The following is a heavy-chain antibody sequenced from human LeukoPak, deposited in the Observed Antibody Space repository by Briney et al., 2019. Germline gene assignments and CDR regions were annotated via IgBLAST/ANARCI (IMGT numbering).Heavy chain of an antibody. V-gene: IGHV3-15*01. CDR1: GITLTYDW. CDR2: IKSKTDGETT. J-gene: IGHJ5*02. CDR3: AARWCSSTSCYYNWFDP. D-gene: IGHD2-2*01. Sequence: GGSLRLSCAASGITLTYDWMSWVRQAPGKGLEWVGRIKSKTDGETTDYAAPVKGRFTVSRDNAKNSLYLQMNSLRAEDTAVYYCAARWCSSTSCYYNWFDPWGQGTLVTVSS.